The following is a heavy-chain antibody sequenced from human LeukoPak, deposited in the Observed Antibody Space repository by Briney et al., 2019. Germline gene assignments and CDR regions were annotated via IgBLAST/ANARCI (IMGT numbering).Heavy chain of an antibody. CDR2: IWYDGSKK. V-gene: IGHV3-33*01. J-gene: IGHJ4*02. CDR1: GFTFSSNG. Sequence: VRSLRLSCAASGFTFSSNGMNWVRQAPGKGLEWVAVIWYDGSKKYYADSVQGRFTISRDNSKNSLYLQMNSLRAEDTALYYCARRVQYYFDYWGQGTLVTVSS. CDR3: ARRVQYYFDY.